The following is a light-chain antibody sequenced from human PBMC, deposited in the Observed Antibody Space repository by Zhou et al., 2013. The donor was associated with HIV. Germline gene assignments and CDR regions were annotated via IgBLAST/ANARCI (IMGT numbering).Light chain of an antibody. V-gene: IGKV1-5*03. CDR2: KAS. J-gene: IGKJ4*01. Sequence: DIQMTQSPSTLSASVGDRVTITCRASQSISSWLAWYQQKPGKAPKLLIYKASSLERGVPSRFSGSGSGAEFTLTISSLQPDDFATYFCQQYYSDPPTFGGGTKVEIK. CDR1: QSISSW. CDR3: QQYYSDPPT.